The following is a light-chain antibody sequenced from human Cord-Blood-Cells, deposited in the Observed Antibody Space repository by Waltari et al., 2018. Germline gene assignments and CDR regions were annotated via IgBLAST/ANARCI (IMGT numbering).Light chain of an antibody. CDR1: QDISNY. J-gene: IGKJ1*01. Sequence: DIQMTQSPSSLSASVGDRVTITCQASQDISNYLNWYQQKPGKAPKLLIYDASNLETGVPSRFIGSGSGTDFTFTISSLQPEDIATYYCQQYDNLLWTFGQGTKAEI. V-gene: IGKV1-33*01. CDR2: DAS. CDR3: QQYDNLLWT.